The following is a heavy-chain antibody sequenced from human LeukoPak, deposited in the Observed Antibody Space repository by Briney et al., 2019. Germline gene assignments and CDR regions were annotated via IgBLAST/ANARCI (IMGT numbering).Heavy chain of an antibody. CDR3: ARHRLHRVYYDSSGYHHDAFDI. D-gene: IGHD3-22*01. CDR1: GYTFTGHY. J-gene: IGHJ3*02. CDR2: INPNSGGT. Sequence: VASVKVSCKASGYTFTGHYMHWVRQAPGQGLEWMGWINPNSGGTNYAQKFQGRVTMTRDTSISTAYMELSRLRSDDTAVYYCARHRLHRVYYDSSGYHHDAFDIWGQGTMVAVSS. V-gene: IGHV1-2*02.